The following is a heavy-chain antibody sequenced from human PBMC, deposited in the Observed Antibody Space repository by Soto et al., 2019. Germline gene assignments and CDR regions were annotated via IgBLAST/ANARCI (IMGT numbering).Heavy chain of an antibody. CDR1: GFTFSSYG. CDR2: IWYDGSNK. D-gene: IGHD6-19*01. J-gene: IGHJ4*02. V-gene: IGHV3-33*01. CDR3: ARDSSRVSSGLDY. Sequence: PGVSLRLSCAASGFTFSSYGMHWVRQAPGKGLEWVAVIWYDGSNKYYADSVKGRFTISRDNSKNTLYLQMNSLRAEDTAVYYCARDSSRVSSGLDYWGQGTLVTVSS.